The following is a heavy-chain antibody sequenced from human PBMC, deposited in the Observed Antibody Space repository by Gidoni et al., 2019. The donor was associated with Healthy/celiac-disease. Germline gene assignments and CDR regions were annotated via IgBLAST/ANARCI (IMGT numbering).Heavy chain of an antibody. D-gene: IGHD2-8*01. Sequence: QLQLQESGPGLVKPSETLSLTCTVSGGSISSSSYYWGWIRQPPGKGLEWIGSIYYSGSTYYNPSLKSRVTISVDTSKNQFSLKLSSVTAADTAVYYCASTDIVLMGGYFDYWGQGTLVTVSS. CDR3: ASTDIVLMGGYFDY. J-gene: IGHJ4*02. CDR1: GGSISSSSYY. V-gene: IGHV4-39*01. CDR2: IYYSGST.